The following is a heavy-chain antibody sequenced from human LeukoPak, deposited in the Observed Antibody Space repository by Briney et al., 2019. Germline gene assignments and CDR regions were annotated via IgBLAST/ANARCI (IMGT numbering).Heavy chain of an antibody. CDR1: GASISSSSYY. V-gene: IGHV4-39*01. J-gene: IGHJ6*02. D-gene: IGHD2-2*01. CDR3: AKVKVVNNYYYGMDV. Sequence: PSETLSLTGTVPGASISSSSYYWGWIRQPPGKGLEWIGSIYYSGSTYYNPSLKSRVTISVDTSKNQFSLKLSSVTAADTAVYYCAKVKVVNNYYYGMDVWGQGTTVTVS. CDR2: IYYSGST.